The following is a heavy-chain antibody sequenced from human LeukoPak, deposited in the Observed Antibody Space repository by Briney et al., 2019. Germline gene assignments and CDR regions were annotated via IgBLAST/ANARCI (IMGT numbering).Heavy chain of an antibody. CDR3: ARDSSGQGDY. V-gene: IGHV3-72*01. CDR1: GFSFSDYG. Sequence: EGSLRLSCAASGFSFSDYGMNWVRQAPGKGLEWVGRSKNKANNYITQYAAFVQGRFTISRDNSKNSLYLQINSLKTEDTAVYYCARDSSGQGDYWGQGTLVTVSS. D-gene: IGHD3-22*01. CDR2: SKNKANNYIT. J-gene: IGHJ4*02.